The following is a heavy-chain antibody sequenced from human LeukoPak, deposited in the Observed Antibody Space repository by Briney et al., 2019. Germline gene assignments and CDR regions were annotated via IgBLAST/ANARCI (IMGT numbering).Heavy chain of an antibody. Sequence: GGYRRRYCTASGFTVSSYSMNWVRQAPGKGLEWVSSISSSSSYIDYADSVKGRFTISRDNAKNSLYLQMNSLRAEDTAVYYCARDNLSSGWFDYWGQGTLVTVSS. J-gene: IGHJ4*02. CDR3: ARDNLSSGWFDY. D-gene: IGHD6-19*01. CDR2: ISSSSSYI. CDR1: GFTVSSYS. V-gene: IGHV3-21*01.